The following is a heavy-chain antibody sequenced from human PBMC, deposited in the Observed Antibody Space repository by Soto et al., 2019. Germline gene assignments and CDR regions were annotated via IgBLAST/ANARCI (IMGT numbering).Heavy chain of an antibody. V-gene: IGHV3-74*01. D-gene: IGHD6-25*01. CDR3: VRGSSDWNGIDY. J-gene: IGHJ4*02. CDR2: INPDGSLT. CDR1: GFTFSSYW. Sequence: EVQLVESGGGLVQPGGSLRLSCAVSGFTFSSYWMHWVRQAPGKGLVWVSRINPDGSLTDYADFVKGRFTISRENAKITLHVEMNSLRAEDTAVYYCVRGSSDWNGIDYWGQGTLVTVSS.